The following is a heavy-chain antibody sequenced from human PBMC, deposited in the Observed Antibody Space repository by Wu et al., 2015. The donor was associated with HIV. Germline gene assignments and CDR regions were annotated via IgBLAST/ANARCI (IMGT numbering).Heavy chain of an antibody. CDR1: GYIFSGHY. V-gene: IGHV1-2*02. J-gene: IGHJ3*02. D-gene: IGHD2-2*01. CDR2: INPASGGT. CDR3: ARVFVVVPAGFSGEITAFDI. Sequence: QAQLVQSGAEVKKPGASVKVSCKASGYIFSGHYMNWVRQAPGQGLEWMGWINPASGGTRYAEKFQGRVTMTTDTSINTAYMELSSLRSDDTAVYYCARVFVVVPAGFSGEITAFDIWGQGTMVAVSS.